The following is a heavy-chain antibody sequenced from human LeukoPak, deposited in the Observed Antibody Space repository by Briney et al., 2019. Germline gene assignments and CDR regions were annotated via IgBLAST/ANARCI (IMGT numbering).Heavy chain of an antibody. CDR2: INPNSGGT. J-gene: IGHJ4*02. V-gene: IGHV1-2*02. CDR1: GYTSTGYY. Sequence: ASVKVSCKASGYTSTGYYMHWVRQAPGQGLEWMGWINPNSGGTNYAQKFQGRVTMTRDTSISTAYMELSRLRSDDTAVYYCARGPNHPRTYYYDSSGSDYWGQGTLVTVSS. CDR3: ARGPNHPRTYYYDSSGSDY. D-gene: IGHD3-22*01.